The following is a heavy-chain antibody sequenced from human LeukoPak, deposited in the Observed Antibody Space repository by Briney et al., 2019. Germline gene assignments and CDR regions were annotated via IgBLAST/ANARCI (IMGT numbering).Heavy chain of an antibody. D-gene: IGHD3-10*02. CDR3: AELGITMIGGV. CDR1: GFTFSSYS. J-gene: IGHJ6*04. CDR2: ISSSSSTI. Sequence: PGGSLRLSCAASGFTFSSYSMNWVRQAPGTGLEWVSYISSSSSTIYYADSVKGRFTISRDNAENSLYLQMNSLRAEDTAVYYCAELGITMIGGVWGKGTTVTISS. V-gene: IGHV3-48*01.